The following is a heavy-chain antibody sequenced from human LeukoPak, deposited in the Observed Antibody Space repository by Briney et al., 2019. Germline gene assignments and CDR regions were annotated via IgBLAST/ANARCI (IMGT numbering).Heavy chain of an antibody. CDR2: ISSSNRYI. D-gene: IGHD1-1*01. Sequence: PGGSLRLSCAASGFTFSSYSMNWVRQAPGKGLDWVSSISSSNRYIYYADSVKGRFTISRDNAKNSLYLQMNSLRAEDTAVYYCARDKDTTPHFDAFDIWGQGTMVTVSS. V-gene: IGHV3-21*01. CDR1: GFTFSSYS. CDR3: ARDKDTTPHFDAFDI. J-gene: IGHJ3*02.